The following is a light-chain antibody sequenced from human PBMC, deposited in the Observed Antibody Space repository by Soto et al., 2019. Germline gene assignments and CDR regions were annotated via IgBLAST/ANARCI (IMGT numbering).Light chain of an antibody. Sequence: QSVLPQPASVSGSPGQSITISCTGTSSDVGGYNYVSWYQQSPGKAPKLLIYEVNNRPSGVSSRFSGSKSGNTASLTISGLQADDEGDYYCTSFTSTNTWVFGGGTKLTVL. CDR3: TSFTSTNTWV. V-gene: IGLV2-14*01. CDR2: EVN. CDR1: SSDVGGYNY. J-gene: IGLJ3*02.